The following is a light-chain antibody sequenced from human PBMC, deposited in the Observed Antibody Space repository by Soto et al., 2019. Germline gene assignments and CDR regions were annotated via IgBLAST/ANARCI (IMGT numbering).Light chain of an antibody. CDR1: QGISSNF. Sequence: EIVLTQSPGTLSLSPGEGAPLSCRARQGISSNFLAWYQQKRGQAPRLLIHRASNWATGIPDRFSGSGSGTDFTLTFTRLEPEDFAVYYCQQYGGSPRTVGQGTKVDIK. CDR2: RAS. J-gene: IGKJ1*01. V-gene: IGKV3-20*01. CDR3: QQYGGSPRT.